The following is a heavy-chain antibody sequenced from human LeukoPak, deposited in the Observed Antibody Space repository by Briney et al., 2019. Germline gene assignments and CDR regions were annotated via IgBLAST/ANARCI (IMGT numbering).Heavy chain of an antibody. CDR2: IIPILGIA. CDR1: GGTFSSYA. Sequence: GASVKVSCKASGGTFSSYAISWVRQAPGQGLEWMGRIIPILGIANYAQKFQGRVTITADKSTSTAYMELSSLRSEDTAVYYYACRPYGSGSYYADYWGQGTLVTVSS. D-gene: IGHD3-10*01. V-gene: IGHV1-69*04. CDR3: ACRPYGSGSYYADY. J-gene: IGHJ4*02.